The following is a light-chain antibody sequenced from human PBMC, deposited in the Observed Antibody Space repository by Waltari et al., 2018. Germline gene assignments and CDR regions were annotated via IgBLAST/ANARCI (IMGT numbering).Light chain of an antibody. CDR1: SSDVGGYNY. Sequence: QSALTQPASVSGSPGQSITISCPGPSSDVGGYNYVSWSQQHPGKAPKPMIYDVSKRPSGVSNRFSGSKSGNTASLTISGLQAEDEADYYCSSYTSSSTYVFGTGTKVTVL. CDR2: DVS. J-gene: IGLJ1*01. CDR3: SSYTSSSTYV. V-gene: IGLV2-14*01.